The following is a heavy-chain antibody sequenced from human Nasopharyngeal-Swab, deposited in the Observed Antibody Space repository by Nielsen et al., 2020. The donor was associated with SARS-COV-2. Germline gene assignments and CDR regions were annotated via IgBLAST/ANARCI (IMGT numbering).Heavy chain of an antibody. CDR2: IKQDGSEK. V-gene: IGHV3-7*04. CDR3: ARGGWYFDF. Sequence: GESRTISCAASGFTFSSYWISWVRQAPGKGLEWVANIKQDGSEKYYVCSVKGRFTISRDNAKNSLYLQMNSLRAEDTTVYYCARGGWYFDFWGRGTLVTVSS. CDR1: GFTFSSYW. J-gene: IGHJ2*01.